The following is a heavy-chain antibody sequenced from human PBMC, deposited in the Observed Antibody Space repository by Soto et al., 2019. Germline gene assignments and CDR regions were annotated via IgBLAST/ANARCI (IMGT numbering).Heavy chain of an antibody. D-gene: IGHD3-10*01. Sequence: ASSVSYSATPSGYTFTRDDINCVRKAPGPGPEWMGWMNPNSGNTGYAQKFQGRVTMTRNTSISTAYMELSSLRSEDTAVYYCARGVRVRGPRNYYHHYMDSRGKGTTVT. CDR1: GYTFTRDD. J-gene: IGHJ6*03. CDR2: MNPNSGNT. V-gene: IGHV1-8*01. CDR3: ARGVRVRGPRNYYHHYMDS.